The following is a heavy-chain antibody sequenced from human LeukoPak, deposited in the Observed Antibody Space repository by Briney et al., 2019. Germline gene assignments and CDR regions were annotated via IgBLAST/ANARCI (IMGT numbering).Heavy chain of an antibody. J-gene: IGHJ4*02. CDR1: GFTFSNYW. V-gene: IGHV3-74*01. CDR3: ARDPWRYYDSRSYSYFDY. Sequence: GGSLRLSCAASGFTFSNYWMHWVRQAPGKGLVWVSRINSDGINTSYADSVKGRFTISRDNAKNSLYLQMNSLRAGDTAVCYCARDPWRYYDSRSYSYFDYWGQGTLVTVSS. CDR2: INSDGINT. D-gene: IGHD3-22*01.